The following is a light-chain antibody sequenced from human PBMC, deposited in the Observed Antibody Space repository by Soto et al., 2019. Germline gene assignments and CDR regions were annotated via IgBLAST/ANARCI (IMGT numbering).Light chain of an antibody. J-gene: IGLJ1*01. Sequence: QSVLTQPASLSGSPVQSITISCTGTRSDVGAYNYDSWYQQHPGKVPKLIIYDVNNRPSGASNRFSGSKSGNTASLTISGLQTEDEADYYCSSYTSATTYVFGTGTKVTVL. CDR1: RSDVGAYNY. CDR2: DVN. CDR3: SSYTSATTYV. V-gene: IGLV2-14*01.